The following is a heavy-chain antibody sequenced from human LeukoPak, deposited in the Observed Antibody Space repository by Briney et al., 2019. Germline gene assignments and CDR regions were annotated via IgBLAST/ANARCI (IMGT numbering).Heavy chain of an antibody. CDR2: IRYDGSNK. V-gene: IGHV3-30*02. Sequence: GSLRLSCAASGFTFSSYGMHWVRQAPGKGLEWVAFIRYDGSNKYYADSVKGRFTISRDNSKNTLYLQMNSLRVEDTAVYYCAKDRSDADMAYLFDYWGQGTLVTVSS. J-gene: IGHJ4*02. CDR3: AKDRSDADMAYLFDY. D-gene: IGHD5-18*01. CDR1: GFTFSSYG.